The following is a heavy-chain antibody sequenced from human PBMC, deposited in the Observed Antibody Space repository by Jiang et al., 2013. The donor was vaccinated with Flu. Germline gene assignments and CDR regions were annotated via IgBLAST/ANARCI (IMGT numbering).Heavy chain of an antibody. J-gene: IGHJ4*02. CDR3: ARAPYSSWYVDY. Sequence: VRLSCAASGFTFSSYWMSWVRQAPGKGLEWVANIKQDGSEKYYVDSVKGRFTISRDNAKNSLYLQMNSLRAEDTAVYYCARAPYSSWYVDYWGQGTLVTVSS. CDR2: IKQDGSEK. V-gene: IGHV3-7*03. D-gene: IGHD6-13*01. CDR1: GFTFSSYW.